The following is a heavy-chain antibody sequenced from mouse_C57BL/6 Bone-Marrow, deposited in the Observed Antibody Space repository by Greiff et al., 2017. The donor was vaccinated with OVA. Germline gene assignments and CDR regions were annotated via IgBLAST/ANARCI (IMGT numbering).Heavy chain of an antibody. CDR1: GFTFSDYG. V-gene: IGHV5-15*01. CDR2: ISNLAYSI. J-gene: IGHJ3*01. D-gene: IGHD1-1*01. Sequence: EVKLVESGGGLVQPGGSLKLSCAASGFTFSDYGMAWVRQAPRKGPEWVAFISNLAYSIYYADTVTGRFTISRENAKNTLYLEMSSLRSEDTAMYYCAIYYGSRTFAYWGQGTLVTVSA. CDR3: AIYYGSRTFAY.